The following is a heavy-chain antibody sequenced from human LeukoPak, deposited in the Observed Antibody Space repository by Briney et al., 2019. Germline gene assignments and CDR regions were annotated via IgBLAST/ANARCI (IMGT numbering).Heavy chain of an antibody. CDR1: GYTFTGYY. J-gene: IGHJ4*02. V-gene: IGHV1-2*02. D-gene: IGHD6-6*01. Sequence: ASVKVSCKASGYTFTGYYMHWVRQAPGQGLEWMGWINPNSGGTNYAQKFQGRVTMTRDTSISTPYMELSRLRSDDTAVYYCARPQSRIAARHSSFIDYWGQGTLVTVSS. CDR2: INPNSGGT. CDR3: ARPQSRIAARHSSFIDY.